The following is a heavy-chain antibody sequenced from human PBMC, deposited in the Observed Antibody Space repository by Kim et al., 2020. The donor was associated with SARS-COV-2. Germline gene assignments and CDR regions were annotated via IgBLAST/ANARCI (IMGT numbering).Heavy chain of an antibody. CDR1: GFTVSSNY. V-gene: IGHV3-53*01. CDR3: ARVTAMGTGYYYGMDV. D-gene: IGHD5-18*01. CDR2: IYSGGST. J-gene: IGHJ6*02. Sequence: GGSLRLSCAASGFTVSSNYMSWVRQAPGKGLEWVSVIYSGGSTYYADSVKGRFTISRDNSKNTLYLQMNSLRAEDTAVYYCARVTAMGTGYYYGMDVWGQGTTVTVSS.